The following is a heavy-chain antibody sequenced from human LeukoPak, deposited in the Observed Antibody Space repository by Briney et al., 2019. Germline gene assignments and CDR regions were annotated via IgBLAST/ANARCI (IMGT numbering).Heavy chain of an antibody. CDR2: IYYSGST. V-gene: IGHV4-39*01. Sequence: PSETLSLTCTVSGGSISSSSYYWGWIRQPPGKGLEWIGSIYYSGSTYYNPSLKSRVTISVDTSKNQFSLKLSSVTAADTAVYYCARPGYSSSWYVRTDYWGQGTLVTVSS. CDR3: ARPGYSSSWYVRTDY. CDR1: GGSISSSSYY. J-gene: IGHJ4*02. D-gene: IGHD6-13*01.